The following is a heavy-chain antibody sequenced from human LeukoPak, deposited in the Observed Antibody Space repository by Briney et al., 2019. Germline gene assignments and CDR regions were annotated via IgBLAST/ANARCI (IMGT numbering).Heavy chain of an antibody. CDR1: GFISSNYA. Sequence: GGSLRLSCAASGFISSNYAMSWVRQAPGKGLEWVSAISGSGDSTYYADSVRGRFTISRDNSKNTLYLQMNSLRAEDTAVYYCAKPEANYDFWTGYCAFDVWGQGTMVTVSS. CDR2: ISGSGDST. D-gene: IGHD3-3*01. J-gene: IGHJ3*01. CDR3: AKPEANYDFWTGYCAFDV. V-gene: IGHV3-23*01.